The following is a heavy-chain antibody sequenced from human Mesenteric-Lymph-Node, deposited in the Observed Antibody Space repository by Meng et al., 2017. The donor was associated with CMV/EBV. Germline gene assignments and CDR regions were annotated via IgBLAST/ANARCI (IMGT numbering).Heavy chain of an antibody. CDR1: GFTFSSYW. D-gene: IGHD3-22*01. CDR3: ASYYDSSGYYHYYGVDV. CDR2: IKQDGSEK. V-gene: IGHV3-7*01. J-gene: IGHJ6*02. Sequence: GESLKISCAASGFTFSSYWMSWVRQAPGKGLEWVANIKQDGSEKYYVDSVKGRFTISRDNAKNSLYLQMNSLRAEDTAVYYCASYYDSSGYYHYYGVDVWGQGTTVTVSS.